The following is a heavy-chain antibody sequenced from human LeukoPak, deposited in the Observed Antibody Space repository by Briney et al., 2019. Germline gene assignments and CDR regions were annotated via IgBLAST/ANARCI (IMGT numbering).Heavy chain of an antibody. V-gene: IGHV1-8*01. Sequence: ASVKVSCKASGYTFITYDINWVRQAPGQGLEWMGWMSPSNGDTGVSQKFRGRVSLTRNTSISTAYLDLTGLESEDTAVYYCSRGRAAVIDTWGRGTLLAVSS. CDR3: SRGRAAVIDT. CDR1: GYTFITYD. CDR2: MSPSNGDT. D-gene: IGHD6-13*01. J-gene: IGHJ5*02.